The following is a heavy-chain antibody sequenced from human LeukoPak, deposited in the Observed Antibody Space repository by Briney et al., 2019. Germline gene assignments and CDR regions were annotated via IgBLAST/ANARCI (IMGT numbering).Heavy chain of an antibody. CDR1: GGSISSYY. J-gene: IGHJ4*02. CDR3: ARLWFGEKDY. V-gene: IGHV4-59*08. CDR2: IYYSGST. D-gene: IGHD3-10*01. Sequence: KSSETLSLTCTVSGGSISSYYWSWIRQPPGKGLERIGYIYYSGSTNYNPSLKSRVTISVDTSKNQFSLKLSSVTAADTAVYYCARLWFGEKDYWGQGTLVTVSS.